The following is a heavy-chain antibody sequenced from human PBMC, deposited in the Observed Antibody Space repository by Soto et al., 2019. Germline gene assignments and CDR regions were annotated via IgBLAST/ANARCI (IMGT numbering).Heavy chain of an antibody. CDR1: GFTFSTHS. CDR2: ITSSDVTM. D-gene: IGHD2-2*01. CDR3: VGEVGFQLIY. V-gene: IGHV3-48*01. J-gene: IGHJ4*02. Sequence: EVQLVESGGGLVQPGGSLRLSCAASGFTFSTHSMNWVRQAPGKGLEWISYITSSDVTMYADSVKGRFTISRDNAKNSLYLQMNSRRGEDTAVYFCVGEVGFQLIYWGPGTLVTVSS.